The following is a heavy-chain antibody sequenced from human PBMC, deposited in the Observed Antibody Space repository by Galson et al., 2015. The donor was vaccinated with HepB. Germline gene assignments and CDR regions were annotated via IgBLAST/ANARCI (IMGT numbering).Heavy chain of an antibody. CDR1: GGTFSSYA. J-gene: IGHJ4*02. CDR2: IIPIFGTA. D-gene: IGHD3-22*01. CDR3: AREQVVVKISMVSASDY. V-gene: IGHV1-69*06. Sequence: SVKVSCKASGGTFSSYAISWVRQAPGQGLEWMGGIIPIFGTANYAQKFQGRVTITADKSTSTAYMELSSLRAEDTAVYYCAREQVVVKISMVSASDYWGQGTLVTVSS.